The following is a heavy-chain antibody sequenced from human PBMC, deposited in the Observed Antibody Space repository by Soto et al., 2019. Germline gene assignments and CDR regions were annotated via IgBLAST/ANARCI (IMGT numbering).Heavy chain of an antibody. V-gene: IGHV4-39*01. CDR2: IYYSGST. J-gene: IGHJ6*03. Sequence: SETLSLTCTVSGGSISSSSYYWGWIRQPPGKGLEWVGSIYYSGSTYYNPSLKSRVTISVDTSKNQFSLKLSSVTAADTAVYYCARSGSGSYQYYYYMDVWGKGTTVTGSS. D-gene: IGHD3-10*01. CDR1: GGSISSSSYY. CDR3: ARSGSGSYQYYYYMDV.